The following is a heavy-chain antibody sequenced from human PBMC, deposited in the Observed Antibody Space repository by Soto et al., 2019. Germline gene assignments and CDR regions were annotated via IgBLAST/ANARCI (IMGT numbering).Heavy chain of an antibody. CDR1: GFAVSSYS. Sequence: PVGSLRLSCAASGFAVSSYSMHWVRQAPGKGLEWVAAMSFDGNSKYFADSVKGRFKISRDTSKNTWSLEMESLGVEDSALYHCTRGRSMIANDDFECWGQGTQVTVSS. V-gene: IGHV3-30-3*01. D-gene: IGHD2-21*01. CDR3: TRGRSMIANDDFEC. CDR2: MSFDGNSK. J-gene: IGHJ4*02.